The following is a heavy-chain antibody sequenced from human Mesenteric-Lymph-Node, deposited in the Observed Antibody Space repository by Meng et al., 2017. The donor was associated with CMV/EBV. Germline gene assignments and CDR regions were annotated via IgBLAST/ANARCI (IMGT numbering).Heavy chain of an antibody. CDR1: GFTFTNYA. CDR2: IYATGSTT. Sequence: GGSLRLSCAASGFTFTNYAMSWVRRAPGKGLEWVSVIYATGSTTHYADSVKGRFTISRDNSKNTVYLQMNSLRAEDTAVYYCAREGVGATTYSLYYFDYWGQGTLVTVSS. D-gene: IGHD1-26*01. V-gene: IGHV3-23*03. CDR3: AREGVGATTYSLYYFDY. J-gene: IGHJ4*02.